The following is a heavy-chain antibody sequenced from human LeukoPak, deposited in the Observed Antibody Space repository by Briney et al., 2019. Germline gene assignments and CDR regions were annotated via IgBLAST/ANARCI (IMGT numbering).Heavy chain of an antibody. J-gene: IGHJ6*02. Sequence: ASVKVSCKASGYTFTSYGISWVRQAPGQGLEWMGWISAYNGNTDYAQKLQGRVTMTTDTSTSTAYMELRSLRSDDTAVYYCASLPGIAVAGKDYYYGMDVWGQGTTVAVSS. D-gene: IGHD6-19*01. CDR3: ASLPGIAVAGKDYYYGMDV. CDR2: ISAYNGNT. CDR1: GYTFTSYG. V-gene: IGHV1-18*01.